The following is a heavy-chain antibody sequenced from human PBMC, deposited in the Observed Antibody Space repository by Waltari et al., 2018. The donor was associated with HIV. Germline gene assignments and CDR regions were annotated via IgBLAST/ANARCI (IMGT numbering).Heavy chain of an antibody. J-gene: IGHJ6*02. CDR1: GGSISSRNW. CDR3: AISSGFWSGYALFFGMDV. CDR2: IYHSGST. Sequence: QVQLQESGPGLVKPSGTLSLTCAVSGGSISSRNWWSWVRQPPGKGLEWIGEIYHSGSTNYNPSLKSRVTISVDKSKNQFSLKLSSVTAADTAVYYCAISSGFWSGYALFFGMDVWGQGTTVIVSS. V-gene: IGHV4-4*02. D-gene: IGHD3-3*01.